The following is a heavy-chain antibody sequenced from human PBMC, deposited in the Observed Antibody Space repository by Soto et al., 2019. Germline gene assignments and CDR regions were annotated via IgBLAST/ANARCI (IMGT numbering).Heavy chain of an antibody. CDR2: IYYSGST. Sequence: SETMSLTCTVAGGYISSSSYYWGWIRQPPGKGLEWIGSIYYSGSTYYNPSLKSRVTISVDTSKNQFSLKLSSVTAADTAVYYCARRDGVAGKYGMDVWGQGTTVTVSS. J-gene: IGHJ6*02. V-gene: IGHV4-39*01. D-gene: IGHD6-19*01. CDR3: ARRDGVAGKYGMDV. CDR1: GGYISSSSYY.